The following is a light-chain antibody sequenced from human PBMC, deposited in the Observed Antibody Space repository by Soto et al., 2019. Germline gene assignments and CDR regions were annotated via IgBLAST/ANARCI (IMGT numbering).Light chain of an antibody. CDR2: GAS. Sequence: DIQLTQSPSFLAASVGDRVTTTCRTSQDISNFLAWYQQKPGKAPELLIYGASTLQSGVPSRFSGSGSGIEFTLTISSLQPEDFATYHCQQLNSYPIATFGGGTKVDIK. V-gene: IGKV1-9*01. CDR3: QQLNSYPIAT. J-gene: IGKJ4*01. CDR1: QDISNF.